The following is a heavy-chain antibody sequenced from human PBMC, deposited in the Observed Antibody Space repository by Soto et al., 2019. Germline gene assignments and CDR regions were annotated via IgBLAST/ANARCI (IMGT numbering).Heavy chain of an antibody. CDR1: GGSISSSSSY. D-gene: IGHD1-7*01. Sequence: QLQLQESGPGLVKPSETQSLTCTVSGGSISSSSSYWGWIRQPPGKGLEWIGSIYYIGNTYYNPTLKSRVAISIDSSKTRFSLKLTSVPTADTAVYYCGAQNYVAKGYHFETWGLGTLVTVSS. CDR2: IYYIGNT. CDR3: GAQNYVAKGYHFET. V-gene: IGHV4-39*02. J-gene: IGHJ4*02.